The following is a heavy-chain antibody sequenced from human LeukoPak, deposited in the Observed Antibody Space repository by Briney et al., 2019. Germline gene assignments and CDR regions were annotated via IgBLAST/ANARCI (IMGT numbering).Heavy chain of an antibody. J-gene: IGHJ5*02. CDR1: GFSFSTYW. V-gene: IGHV3-7*01. D-gene: IGHD6-19*01. CDR2: IKRDGSEQ. CDR3: ARGSSGWNADH. Sequence: GRSLRLSCAASGFSFSTYWMSWVRQTPGKGLQWVANIKRDGSEQDYMFSVRGRFTISRDNAKNSLYLQMNNLRPEDTGVYYCARGSSGWNADHWGQGTLVTVSS.